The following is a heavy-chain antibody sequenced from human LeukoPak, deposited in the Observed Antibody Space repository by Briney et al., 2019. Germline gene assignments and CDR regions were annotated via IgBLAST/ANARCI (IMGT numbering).Heavy chain of an antibody. CDR2: ISGSGGST. V-gene: IGHV3-23*01. CDR3: AKDRYYYDSSGYLNGIFDY. D-gene: IGHD3-22*01. CDR1: GFTFSSYS. Sequence: GGSLRLSCAASGFTFSSYSMNWVRQAPGKGLEWVSAISGSGGSTYYADSVKGRFTISRDNSKNTLYLQMNSLRAEDTAVYYCAKDRYYYDSSGYLNGIFDYWGQGTLVTVSS. J-gene: IGHJ4*02.